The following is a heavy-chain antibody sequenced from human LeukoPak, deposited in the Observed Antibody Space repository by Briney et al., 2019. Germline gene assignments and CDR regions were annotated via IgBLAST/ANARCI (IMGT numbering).Heavy chain of an antibody. CDR3: ARERPGMDYMDV. Sequence: PGGSLRLSCAASGFTVSSNYMSGVPHAPGKGLEGVSVIYSGGGTYYCDPVKGRFTISRDNSKNTLYLQMDSLRAEDTAVFYCARERPGMDYMDVWRKGTTVSVSS. CDR1: GFTVSSNY. J-gene: IGHJ6*03. CDR2: IYSGGGT. V-gene: IGHV3-53*01.